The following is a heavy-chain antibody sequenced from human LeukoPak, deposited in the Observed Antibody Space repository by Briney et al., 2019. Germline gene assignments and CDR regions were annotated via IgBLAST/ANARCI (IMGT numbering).Heavy chain of an antibody. CDR2: ISSSSSYI. D-gene: IGHD6-19*01. Sequence: GGSLRLSCAASGFTFSSYSMNWVRQAPGKGLEWVSSISSSSSYIYYADSVKGRFTISRDNAKNSLYLQMNSLRAEDTAVYYCARDRYNSGWYRTLFDYWGQGTLVTVSS. CDR1: GFTFSSYS. V-gene: IGHV3-21*01. J-gene: IGHJ4*02. CDR3: ARDRYNSGWYRTLFDY.